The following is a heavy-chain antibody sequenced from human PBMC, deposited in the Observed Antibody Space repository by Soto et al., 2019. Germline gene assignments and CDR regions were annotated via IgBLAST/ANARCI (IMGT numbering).Heavy chain of an antibody. CDR2: INPNSGGT. V-gene: IGHV1-2*02. J-gene: IGHJ5*02. D-gene: IGHD2-15*01. CDR3: AREGGAYCSGGSCYDWFDP. CDR1: GYTFTGYY. Sequence: QVPLVQSGAEVKKPGASVKVSCKASGYTFTGYYMHWVRQAPGQGLEWMGWINPNSGGTNYAQKFQGRVTITADESTSTAYMELSSLRSEDTAVYYCAREGGAYCSGGSCYDWFDPWGQGTLVTVSS.